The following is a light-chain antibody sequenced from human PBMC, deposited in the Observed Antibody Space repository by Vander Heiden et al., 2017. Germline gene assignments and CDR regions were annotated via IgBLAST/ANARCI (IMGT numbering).Light chain of an antibody. CDR1: QSIGVY. J-gene: IGKJ4*01. CDR3: QQTYTTPQT. V-gene: IGKV1-39*01. CDR2: IAS. Sequence: DSQRTQPPSSLSASLGDRVTITCRTSQSIGVYLNWYQQRPGKAPNLLIYIASSLQTGVPPRFSGSGSGIDFTLTISSLQPEDSATYYCQQTYTTPQTFGGGTKVEIK.